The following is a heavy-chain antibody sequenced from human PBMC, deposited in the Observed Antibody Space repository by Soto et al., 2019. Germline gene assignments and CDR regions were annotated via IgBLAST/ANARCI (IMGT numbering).Heavy chain of an antibody. CDR1: GYTFTAYY. Sequence: ASVKVSCNTSGYTFTAYYIHWVRQAPGQRLEWRGWLNPKRGGTKYVQKFQVRVTMTRDTSSNTAYMELSSLRFNDTAVYYCARGLRGDSYGGLDVWGQGITVTVSS. V-gene: IGHV1-2*02. CDR2: LNPKRGGT. CDR3: ARGLRGDSYGGLDV. J-gene: IGHJ6*02. D-gene: IGHD3-16*01.